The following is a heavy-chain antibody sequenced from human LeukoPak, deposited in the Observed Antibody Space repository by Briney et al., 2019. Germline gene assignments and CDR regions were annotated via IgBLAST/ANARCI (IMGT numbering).Heavy chain of an antibody. D-gene: IGHD5-18*01. Sequence: SVKVSCKASGGTSSSYAIGWVRQAPGQGLEWMGGIIPIFGTANYAQKFQGRVTITTDESTSTAYMELSSLRSEDTAVYYCARGPKGYSYGYEYYFDYWGQGTLVTVSS. V-gene: IGHV1-69*05. CDR2: IIPIFGTA. CDR3: ARGPKGYSYGYEYYFDY. J-gene: IGHJ4*02. CDR1: GGTSSSYA.